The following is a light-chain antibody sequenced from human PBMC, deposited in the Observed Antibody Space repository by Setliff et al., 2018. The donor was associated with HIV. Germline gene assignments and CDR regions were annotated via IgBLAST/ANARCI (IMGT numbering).Light chain of an antibody. V-gene: IGLV2-14*01. Sequence: QSALTQPASVSGSPGQSITISCTGTSSDIGGYSYVSWYQQHPGKAPKLMIYEVSHRPSGVSNRFSGSKSGNTASLTISGLQAEDEADYYCSSYTSSSTLNYVFGTGTKVTVL. CDR2: EVS. J-gene: IGLJ1*01. CDR1: SSDIGGYSY. CDR3: SSYTSSSTLNYV.